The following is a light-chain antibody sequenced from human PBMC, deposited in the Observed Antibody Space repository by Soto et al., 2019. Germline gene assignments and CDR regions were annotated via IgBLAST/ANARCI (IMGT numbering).Light chain of an antibody. V-gene: IGKV1-5*01. Sequence: DIQMTQSPSSLSASVGGRVTITCRAGQSISSWLAWYQQKPGKAPKLLIYDASSLESGVPSRFSGSGSGTEFTLTISSLQPDDFATYYCQQYNSYPWTFGQGTKVDIK. CDR2: DAS. CDR1: QSISSW. J-gene: IGKJ1*01. CDR3: QQYNSYPWT.